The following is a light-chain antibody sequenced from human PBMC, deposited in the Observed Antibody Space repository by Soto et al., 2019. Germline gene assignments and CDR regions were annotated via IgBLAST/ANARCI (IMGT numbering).Light chain of an antibody. CDR1: QSVRSSY. J-gene: IGKJ4*01. CDR2: GAS. Sequence: EIVLTQSPGTLSLSPGERVTLSCRASQSVRSSYLAWYQQKPGQAPSLLIYGASNRATGIADRFSGSGSGTDFTLTISRLEPEDFAVYYCQQYGSSPSFGGGTKLEIK. CDR3: QQYGSSPS. V-gene: IGKV3-20*01.